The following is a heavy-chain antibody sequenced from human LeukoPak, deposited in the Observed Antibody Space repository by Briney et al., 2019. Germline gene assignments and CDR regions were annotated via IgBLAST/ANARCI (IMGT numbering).Heavy chain of an antibody. Sequence: SSETLSLTCTVSGGSISSSSYYWGWIRQPPGKGLEWIGSIYYSGSTYYNPSLKSRVTISVDTSKNQFSLKLSSVTAADTAVYYCASVYSSSSGLFDYWGQGTLVTVSS. CDR1: GGSISSSSYY. J-gene: IGHJ4*02. CDR2: IYYSGST. V-gene: IGHV4-39*01. D-gene: IGHD6-6*01. CDR3: ASVYSSSSGLFDY.